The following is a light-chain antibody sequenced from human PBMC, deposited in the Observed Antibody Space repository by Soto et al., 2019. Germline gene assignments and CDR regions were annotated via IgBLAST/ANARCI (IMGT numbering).Light chain of an antibody. J-gene: IGLJ1*01. CDR1: SSDVGGYNY. CDR3: SSYAGSSNV. CDR2: EVN. Sequence: QSALTQPPSASGSPGQSVAISCTGTSSDVGGYNYVSWYQQHPGKAPKLMTYEVNKRPSGVPDRFSGSKSGNTASLTVSGLQAEDEADYYCSSYAGSSNVLGTGTKVTVL. V-gene: IGLV2-8*01.